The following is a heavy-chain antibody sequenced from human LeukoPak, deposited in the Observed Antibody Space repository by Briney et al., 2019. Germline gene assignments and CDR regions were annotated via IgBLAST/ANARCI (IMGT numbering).Heavy chain of an antibody. V-gene: IGHV4-59*11. Sequence: SETLSLTCTVSGGSISSHYWSWIRQPPGKGLEWIGYIYYSGSTNYNPSLKSRATISVDTSKNQFSLKLSSVTAADTAVYYCARGDYYDSSGYYGPFDYWGQGTLVTVSS. CDR2: IYYSGST. J-gene: IGHJ4*02. CDR3: ARGDYYDSSGYYGPFDY. CDR1: GGSISSHY. D-gene: IGHD3-22*01.